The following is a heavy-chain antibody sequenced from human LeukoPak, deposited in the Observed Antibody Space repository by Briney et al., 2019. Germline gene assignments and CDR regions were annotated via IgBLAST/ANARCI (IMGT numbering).Heavy chain of an antibody. CDR2: INAGIGNT. Sequence: GASVKVSCKASGYTFTRYAVHWVRQAPGQRLEWMGWINAGIGNTKYPQKFQGRVTITRDTSASTAYMELSSLRSEDTAVYYCARSFADGSGSYYYFDYWGQGTLVTVSS. CDR1: GYTFTRYA. CDR3: ARSFADGSGSYYYFDY. J-gene: IGHJ4*02. D-gene: IGHD3-10*01. V-gene: IGHV1-3*01.